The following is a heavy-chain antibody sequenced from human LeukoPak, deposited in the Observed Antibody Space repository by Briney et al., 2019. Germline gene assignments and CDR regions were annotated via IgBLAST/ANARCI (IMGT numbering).Heavy chain of an antibody. Sequence: SETLSLTCTVSGGSISSYYWSWIRQPPGKGLEWIGYIYYSGSTNYNPSLKSRVTISVDTSKNQFSLKLSSVTAADTAVYYCARDRSSSSSFDAFDIWGQGTMVTVSS. CDR1: GGSISSYY. V-gene: IGHV4-59*01. D-gene: IGHD6-6*01. CDR3: ARDRSSSSSFDAFDI. J-gene: IGHJ3*02. CDR2: IYYSGST.